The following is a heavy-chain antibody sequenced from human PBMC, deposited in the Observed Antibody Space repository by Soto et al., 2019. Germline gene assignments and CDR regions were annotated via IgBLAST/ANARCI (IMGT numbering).Heavy chain of an antibody. CDR2: INPSGGST. V-gene: IGHV1-46*01. D-gene: IGHD6-19*01. Sequence: ASVKVSCKASGYTFTLYYMHWVRQAPGQGLEWMGIINPSGGSTSYTQKFQGRVTMTRDTSTTTVYMELSSLRSEDTAVYYCARHPYGTGWSGYYFDYWGQGTLVTVSS. J-gene: IGHJ4*02. CDR3: ARHPYGTGWSGYYFDY. CDR1: GYTFTLYY.